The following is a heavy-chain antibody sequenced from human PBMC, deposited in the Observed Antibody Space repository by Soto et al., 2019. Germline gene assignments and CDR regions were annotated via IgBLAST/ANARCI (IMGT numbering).Heavy chain of an antibody. Sequence: QVQPVQSGAEVKKPGASVMIACKNYSGPGVHWVRQAPGQRLEWLGWINNGNGNTQYSQKFQGRVTITRDTSATTGYMELNSLRSEDTATYYCATLSGYGGVSARPWFDPWCQGTLVIVSS. CDR3: ATLSGYGGVSARPWFDP. CDR2: INNGNGNT. D-gene: IGHD2-8*02. CDR1: SGPG. J-gene: IGHJ5*02. V-gene: IGHV1-3*04.